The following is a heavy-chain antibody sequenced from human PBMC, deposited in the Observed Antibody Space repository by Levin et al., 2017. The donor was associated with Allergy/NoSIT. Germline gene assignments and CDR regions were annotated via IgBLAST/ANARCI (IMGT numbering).Heavy chain of an antibody. CDR1: GYTFTSYY. CDR3: ARDLEISWGVVGATPLGAFDI. Sequence: ASVKVSCKASGYTFTSYYMHWVRQAPGQGLEWMGIINPSGGSTSYAQKFQGRVTMTRDTSTSTVYMELSSLRSEDTAVYYCARDLEISWGVVGATPLGAFDIWGQGTMVTVSS. D-gene: IGHD1-26*01. CDR2: INPSGGST. V-gene: IGHV1-46*01. J-gene: IGHJ3*02.